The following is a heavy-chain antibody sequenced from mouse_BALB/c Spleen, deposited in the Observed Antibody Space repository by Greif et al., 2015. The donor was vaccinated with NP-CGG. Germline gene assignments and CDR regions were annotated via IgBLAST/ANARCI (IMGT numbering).Heavy chain of an antibody. CDR2: IYPGDGDT. CDR3: ARISSGYFAY. Sequence: QVHVKQSGPELVKPGASVKISCKASGYAFSSSWMNWVKQRPGQGLEWIGRIYPGDGDTNYNGKFKGKATLTADKSSSTAYMQLSSLTSVDSAVYFCARISSGYFAYWGQGTLVTVSA. J-gene: IGHJ3*01. CDR1: GYAFSSSW. V-gene: IGHV1-82*01. D-gene: IGHD3-1*01.